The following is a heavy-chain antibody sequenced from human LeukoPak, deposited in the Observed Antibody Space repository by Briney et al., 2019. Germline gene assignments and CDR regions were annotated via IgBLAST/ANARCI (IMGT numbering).Heavy chain of an antibody. Sequence: SETLSLTCAVYGGSFSGYYWSWIRQPPGKGLEWIGYIYYSGSTNYNPSLKSRVTISVDTSKNQFSLKLSSVTAADTAVYYCARHNPPHSPAAGPYYFDYWGQGTLVTVSS. V-gene: IGHV4-59*08. J-gene: IGHJ4*02. D-gene: IGHD6-13*01. CDR3: ARHNPPHSPAAGPYYFDY. CDR2: IYYSGST. CDR1: GGSFSGYY.